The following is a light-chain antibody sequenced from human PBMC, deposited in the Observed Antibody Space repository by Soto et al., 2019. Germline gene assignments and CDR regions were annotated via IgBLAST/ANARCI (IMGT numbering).Light chain of an antibody. V-gene: IGLV2-14*01. CDR1: SSDVGGYNY. Sequence: QSALTQPASVSGSPGQSITISCTGTSSDVGGYNYVSWYQQHPGKAPKLMIYDVSNRPSGVSNRFSGSKSGNTASLTISGLQVEDEAVYYCSSYTSSSTYVCGTGTKVTVL. J-gene: IGLJ1*01. CDR3: SSYTSSSTYV. CDR2: DVS.